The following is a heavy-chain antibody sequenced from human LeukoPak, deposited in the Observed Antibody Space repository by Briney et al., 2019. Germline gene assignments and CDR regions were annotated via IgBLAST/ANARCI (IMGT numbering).Heavy chain of an antibody. J-gene: IGHJ6*02. CDR1: GYTFTSYY. D-gene: IGHD3-3*01. V-gene: IGHV1-46*01. CDR2: INPSGGST. Sequence: ASVKVSCKAFGYTFTSYYMHWVRQAPGQGLEWMGRINPSGGSTSYAQKFQGRVTMTRDTSTSTVYMELSSLRSEDTAVYYCARDLHPITIFGVVREDGMDVWGQGTTVTVSS. CDR3: ARDLHPITIFGVVREDGMDV.